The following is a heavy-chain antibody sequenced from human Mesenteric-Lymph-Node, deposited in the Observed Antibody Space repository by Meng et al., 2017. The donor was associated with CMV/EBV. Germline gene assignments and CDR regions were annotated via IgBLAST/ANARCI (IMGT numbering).Heavy chain of an antibody. D-gene: IGHD3-3*01. V-gene: IGHV3-7*01. CDR3: ARDVTGSLEWLLPYYFDY. CDR1: GFTFSSYW. J-gene: IGHJ4*02. CDR2: IKQDGSEK. Sequence: GGSLRLSCAASGFTFSSYWMSWVRQAPGKGLEWVANIKQDGSEKYYVDSVKGRFTISRDNAKNSLYLQMNSLRAEDTAVYYCARDVTGSLEWLLPYYFDYWGQGTLVTVSS.